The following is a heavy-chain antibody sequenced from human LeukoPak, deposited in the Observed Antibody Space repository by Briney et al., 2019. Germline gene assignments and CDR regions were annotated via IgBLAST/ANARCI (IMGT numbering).Heavy chain of an antibody. D-gene: IGHD4-23*01. CDR2: IASDGSST. CDR1: GFTVSSNY. V-gene: IGHV3-74*01. CDR3: ARGRPHGNDY. Sequence: PGGSLRLSCAASGFTVSSNYMSWVRQAPGKGLVWVSRIASDGSSTTYADSVKGRFSISRDNAKNTLYLQMNSLRVEDTAVYYCARGRPHGNDYWGQGTLVTVSS. J-gene: IGHJ4*02.